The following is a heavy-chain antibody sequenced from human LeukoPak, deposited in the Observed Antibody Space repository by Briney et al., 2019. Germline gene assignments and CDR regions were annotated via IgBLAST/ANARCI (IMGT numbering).Heavy chain of an antibody. V-gene: IGHV4-59*12. CDR3: ARAPKYSSSWYKWTIFDY. D-gene: IGHD6-13*01. J-gene: IGHJ4*02. CDR2: IYYSGST. Sequence: SETLSLTCTVSGGSISSYYWSWIRQPPGKGLEWIGYIYYSGSTNYNPSLKSRVTISVDTSKNQFSLKLSSVTAADTAVYYCARAPKYSSSWYKWTIFDYWGQGTLVTVSS. CDR1: GGSISSYY.